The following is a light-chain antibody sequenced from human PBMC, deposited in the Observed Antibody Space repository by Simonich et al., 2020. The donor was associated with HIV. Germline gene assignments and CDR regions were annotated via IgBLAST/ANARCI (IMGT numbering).Light chain of an antibody. V-gene: IGLV6-57*03. J-gene: IGLJ3*02. CDR2: EDN. CDR1: SGSMASNY. Sequence: NFMLTQPHSVSESPGKTVPISCTRSSGSMASNYVQWYQQRPGRAPTTVIYEDNQRPAGVPARFSGSIDSSSNSASLTISGLKTEDEADYYCQSYDSSSHWVFGGGTKLTVL. CDR3: QSYDSSSHWV.